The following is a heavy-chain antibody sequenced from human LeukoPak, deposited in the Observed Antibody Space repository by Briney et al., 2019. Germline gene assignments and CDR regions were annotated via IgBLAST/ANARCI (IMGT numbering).Heavy chain of an antibody. V-gene: IGHV3-21*01. CDR2: ISSSSSYI. CDR1: GFTFSSYS. D-gene: IGHD3-3*01. J-gene: IGHJ4*02. Sequence: PGGSLRLSCAASGFTFSSYSMNWVRQAPGKGLEWVSSISSSSSYIYYADSVKDRFTISRDNAKNSLYLQMNSLRAEDTAVYYCATYDFWSAEFDYWGQGTLVTVSS. CDR3: ATYDFWSAEFDY.